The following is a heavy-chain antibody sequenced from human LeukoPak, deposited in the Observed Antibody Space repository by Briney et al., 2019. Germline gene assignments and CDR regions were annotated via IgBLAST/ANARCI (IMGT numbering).Heavy chain of an antibody. V-gene: IGHV4-59*08. CDR1: GGSISSYY. D-gene: IGHD1-26*01. CDR2: IYYSGST. J-gene: IGHJ3*02. Sequence: SETLSLTCTVSGGSISSYYWSWIRQPPGKGLDWIGYIYYSGSTNYNPSLKSRVTISVDTSTNQFSLKLSSVTAADTAVYYCASHYSGSYNPVDAFDIWGQGTMVTVSS. CDR3: ASHYSGSYNPVDAFDI.